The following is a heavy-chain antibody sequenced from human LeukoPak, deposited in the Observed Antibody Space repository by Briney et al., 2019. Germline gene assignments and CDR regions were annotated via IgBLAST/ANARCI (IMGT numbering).Heavy chain of an antibody. CDR3: ARGGGYGDYDGKSFDY. CDR1: GGSISSGGYY. D-gene: IGHD4-17*01. V-gene: IGHV4-31*03. Sequence: TSQTLSLTCTVSGGSISSGGYYWSWIRQHPGKGLEWIGYIYYSGSTYYNPSLKRRVTISVDTSKNQFSLKLSSVTAADTAVYYCARGGGYGDYDGKSFDYWGQGTLVTVSS. CDR2: IYYSGST. J-gene: IGHJ4*02.